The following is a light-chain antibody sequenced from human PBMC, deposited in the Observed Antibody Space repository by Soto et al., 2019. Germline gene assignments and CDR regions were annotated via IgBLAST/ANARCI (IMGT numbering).Light chain of an antibody. CDR3: QQYNNWPIT. Sequence: EIVMTQSPAPLSVSPGERATLSCRASQSVRSNLAWYQQKPGQAPRLLIYGASTRATGIPARFSGSGSGTERTLTISSLQSEDVAVYYCQQYNNWPITLGQGTRLEIK. CDR2: GAS. J-gene: IGKJ5*01. CDR1: QSVRSN. V-gene: IGKV3-15*01.